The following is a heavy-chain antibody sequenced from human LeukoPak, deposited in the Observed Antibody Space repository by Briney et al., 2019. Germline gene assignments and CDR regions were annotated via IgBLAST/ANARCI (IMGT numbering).Heavy chain of an antibody. CDR2: ISWNSGSI. D-gene: IGHD2-2*01. J-gene: IGHJ3*02. CDR3: AKSVQLLYDAFDI. V-gene: IGHV3-9*03. Sequence: SGISWNSGSIGYADSVKGRFTISRDNAKNSLYLQMNSLRAEDIALYYCAKSVQLLYDAFDIWGQGTMVTVSS.